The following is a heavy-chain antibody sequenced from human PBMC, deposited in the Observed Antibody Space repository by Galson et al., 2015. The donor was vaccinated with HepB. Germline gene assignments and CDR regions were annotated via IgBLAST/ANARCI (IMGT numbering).Heavy chain of an antibody. CDR3: ATLPAAIVAFDP. V-gene: IGHV4-39*01. Sequence: ETLSLTCTVSGGSISSSSYYWGWIRQPPGKGLEWIGSIYYSGSTYYNPSLKSRVTISVDTSKNQFSLKLSSVTAADTAVYYCATLPAAIVAFDPWGQGTLVTVSS. D-gene: IGHD2-2*01. CDR1: GGSISSSSYY. J-gene: IGHJ5*02. CDR2: IYYSGST.